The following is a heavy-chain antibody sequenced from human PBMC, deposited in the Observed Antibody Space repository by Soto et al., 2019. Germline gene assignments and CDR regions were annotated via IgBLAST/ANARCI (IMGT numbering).Heavy chain of an antibody. Sequence: SETLSLTCTVSGGSISSSSYYWGWIRQPPGKGLEWIGSIYYSGSTYYNPSLKSRVTISVDTSKNQFSLKLSSVTAADTAVYYCARHDGGPSLYYSSGYYWYFDIWGRGTLVTVSS. V-gene: IGHV4-39*01. CDR1: GGSISSSSYY. CDR2: IYYSGST. J-gene: IGHJ2*01. CDR3: ARHDGGPSLYYSSGYYWYFDI. D-gene: IGHD3-22*01.